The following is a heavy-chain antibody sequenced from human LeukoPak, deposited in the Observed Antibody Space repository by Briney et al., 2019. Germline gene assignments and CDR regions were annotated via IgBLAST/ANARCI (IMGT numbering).Heavy chain of an antibody. D-gene: IGHD6-19*01. Sequence: GESLKISCRGSGYGFTSYWVVWVRQMPGKGLEWMGIIYPGDSDTRYSPSFQGQVTISADKSISTAYLQWSSLKASDTAMYYCARLSSGWYYFDYWGQGTLVTVSS. J-gene: IGHJ4*02. V-gene: IGHV5-51*01. CDR1: GYGFTSYW. CDR3: ARLSSGWYYFDY. CDR2: IYPGDSDT.